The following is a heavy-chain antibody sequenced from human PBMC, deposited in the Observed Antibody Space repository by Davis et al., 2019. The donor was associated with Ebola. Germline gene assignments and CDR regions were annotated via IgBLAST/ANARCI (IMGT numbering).Heavy chain of an antibody. D-gene: IGHD3-16*01. J-gene: IGHJ4*02. CDR2: ISSSGSTI. Sequence: LSLTCAVYGGSFSGYYWSWIRQAPGKGLEWVSYISSSGSTIYYADSVKGRFTISRDNAKNSLYLQMNSLRAEDTAVYYCARDQYDYIVWGQGTLVTVSS. CDR3: ARDQYDYIV. CDR1: GGSFSGYY. V-gene: IGHV3-11*01.